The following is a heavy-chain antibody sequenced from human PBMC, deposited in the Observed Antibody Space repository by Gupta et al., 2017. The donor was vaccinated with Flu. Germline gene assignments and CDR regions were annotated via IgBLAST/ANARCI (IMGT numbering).Heavy chain of an antibody. CDR1: GCTLTNAW. Sequence: ERPLVESGGGLVEPGGSLRHSWAAYGCTLTNAWMVWVRRAPGKGLEWVGRIRSKVDGGTTDHAAPLKGRFSISRDYTKNTLYLQLTSLKTEDTAVYDCATDNTFYDSAPYFDSWGQGTLVTVSS. V-gene: IGHV3-15*01. J-gene: IGHJ4*02. D-gene: IGHD2/OR15-2a*01. CDR3: ATDNTFYDSAPYFDS. CDR2: IRSKVDGGTT.